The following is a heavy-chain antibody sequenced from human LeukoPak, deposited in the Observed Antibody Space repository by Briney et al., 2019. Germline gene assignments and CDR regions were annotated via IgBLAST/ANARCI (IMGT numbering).Heavy chain of an antibody. D-gene: IGHD5-12*01. Sequence: GGSLRLSCAASGFVLSDYGMHWVRQAPGKGLEWVAFVRNDGSNEYYVGSVKGRFTISRDKSKNTLYLQMDSLRAEDTAVYSCAKESDSGYHSEGPKNWGLGTLVTVSS. CDR1: GFVLSDYG. V-gene: IGHV3-30*02. CDR2: VRNDGSNE. CDR3: AKESDSGYHSEGPKN. J-gene: IGHJ4*02.